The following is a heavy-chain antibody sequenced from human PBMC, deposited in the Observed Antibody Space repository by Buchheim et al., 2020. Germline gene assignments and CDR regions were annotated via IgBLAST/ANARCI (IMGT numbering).Heavy chain of an antibody. V-gene: IGHV3-30-3*01. CDR3: AREESVYDYYCIDV. J-gene: IGHJ6*02. CDR1: GFTFSSYA. CDR2: ISYDGSNK. Sequence: VQLVESGGGVVQPGRSLRLSCAASGFTFSSYAMHWVRQAPGKGLEWVADISYDGSNKYYVDSVKGRFTISRDNSKNTLYLQMNSLKAEGTTVYYCAREESVYDYYCIDVWGQGTT. D-gene: IGHD5/OR15-5a*01.